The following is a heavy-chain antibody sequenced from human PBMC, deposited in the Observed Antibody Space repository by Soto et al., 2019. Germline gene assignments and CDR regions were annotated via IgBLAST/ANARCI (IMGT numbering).Heavy chain of an antibody. Sequence: PGGSLRLSCAASGFAFGHRPMTWVRQAPGKALEWVSTINKNGANTHYADSVKGRFTISRDNAKNSLYLQMNSLRAEDTAVYYCARAEXYYDFWSGSIPPNWFDPWGQGTLVTVSS. CDR1: GFAFGHRP. CDR2: INKNGANT. CDR3: ARAEXYYDFWSGSIPPNWFDP. J-gene: IGHJ5*02. D-gene: IGHD3-3*01. V-gene: IGHV3-21*01.